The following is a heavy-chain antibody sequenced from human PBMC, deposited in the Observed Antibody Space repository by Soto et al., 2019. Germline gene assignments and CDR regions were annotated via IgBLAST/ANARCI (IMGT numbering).Heavy chain of an antibody. CDR3: ASLIDVQQGWFDP. J-gene: IGHJ5*02. CDR1: GFTFNNYA. D-gene: IGHD6-13*01. V-gene: IGHV3-23*01. Sequence: GGSLRLSCAASGFTFNNYAMSWVRQAPGKGLECVSVISGSGDGTYYADSVKGRFAISRDNSKNTLFLHMNSLKLEDTAVYYCASLIDVQQGWFDPWGQGTLVTVSS. CDR2: ISGSGDGT.